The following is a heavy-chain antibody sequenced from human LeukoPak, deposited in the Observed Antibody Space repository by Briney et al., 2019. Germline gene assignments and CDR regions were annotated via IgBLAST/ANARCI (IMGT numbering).Heavy chain of an antibody. J-gene: IGHJ4*02. V-gene: IGHV3-7*01. CDR3: AKDRGGFDY. CDR1: GFTFRSYW. CDR2: IKKDGSEK. D-gene: IGHD3-16*01. Sequence: GGSLRLSCAASGFTFRSYWMSWVRQAPGKGLEWVASIKKDGSEKYYVDSVKGRFTVSRDNAKNSLYLQMNSLRAEDTAVYYCAKDRGGFDYWGQGTLVTVSS.